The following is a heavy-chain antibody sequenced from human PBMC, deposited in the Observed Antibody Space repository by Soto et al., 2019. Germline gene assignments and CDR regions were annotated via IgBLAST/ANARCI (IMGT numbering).Heavy chain of an antibody. CDR2: INPNSGGT. V-gene: IGHV1-2*02. Sequence: GASVKVSCKASGYTFTGYYMHWVRQAPGQGLEWMGWINPNSGGTNYAQKFQGRVTMTRDTSISTAYMELSRLRSDDTAVYYCATPREVITGTVWGMDVWGQGTTVTVSS. CDR3: ATPREVITGTVWGMDV. D-gene: IGHD1-20*01. J-gene: IGHJ6*02. CDR1: GYTFTGYY.